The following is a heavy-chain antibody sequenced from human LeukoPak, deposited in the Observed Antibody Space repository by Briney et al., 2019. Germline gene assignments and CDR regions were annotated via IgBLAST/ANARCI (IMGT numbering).Heavy chain of an antibody. V-gene: IGHV3-30*03. CDR3: ASEDGHNPNLGFDY. J-gene: IGHJ4*02. CDR1: GLTIGSRY. Sequence: GGSLRLSCVASGLTIGSRYMNWVRQAPGKGLEWVAVISYDGRNKYYADSVKGRFTISRDTSKNTLYLQMNSLRAEDTAVYYCASEDGHNPNLGFDYWGQGTLVTVSS. CDR2: ISYDGRNK. D-gene: IGHD5-24*01.